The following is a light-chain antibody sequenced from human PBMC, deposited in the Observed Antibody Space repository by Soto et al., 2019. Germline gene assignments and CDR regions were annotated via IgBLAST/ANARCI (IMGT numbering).Light chain of an antibody. CDR1: TGAVTRGHY. J-gene: IGLJ7*01. CDR2: ETS. Sequence: QAVVTQEPSVTVSLGGTVTLTCGSSTGAVTRGHYPYWFQQKPGQAPRTLIFETSNKQSCTPARFSGSLLGGKAALTLSGAQPDDDAEYYCLPSYSGASGAVLGGGTQLTVL. CDR3: LPSYSGASGAV. V-gene: IGLV7-46*01.